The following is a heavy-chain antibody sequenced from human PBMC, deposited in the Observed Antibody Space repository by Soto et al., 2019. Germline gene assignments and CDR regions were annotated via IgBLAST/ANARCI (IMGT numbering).Heavy chain of an antibody. J-gene: IGHJ4*02. CDR3: ARAAGGYSSSWSLPYYFDY. CDR1: GGTFSSYT. D-gene: IGHD6-13*01. CDR2: IIPIFGTA. V-gene: IGHV1-69*13. Sequence: SVKVSCKASGGTFSSYTISWVRQAPGQGLEWMGGIIPIFGTANYAQKFQGRVTITADESTSTAYMELSSLRSEDTAVYYCARAAGGYSSSWSLPYYFDYWGQGTLVTVSS.